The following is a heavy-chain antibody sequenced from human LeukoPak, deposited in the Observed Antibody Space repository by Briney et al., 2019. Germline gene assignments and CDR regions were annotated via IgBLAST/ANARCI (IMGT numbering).Heavy chain of an antibody. CDR1: GYTFSSYS. J-gene: IGHJ6*04. Sequence: KAGGSLRLSCVASGYTFSSYSMNWVRQAPGKGLEWVASISSSSSNIYYADSVKGRLTISRDNAKDSLYLQMNSLRAEDTAVYYCARANCAFSGSYWSCSHGMDVWGEGTTVTVSS. CDR3: ARANCAFSGSYWSCSHGMDV. V-gene: IGHV3-21*01. D-gene: IGHD3-10*01. CDR2: ISSSSSNI.